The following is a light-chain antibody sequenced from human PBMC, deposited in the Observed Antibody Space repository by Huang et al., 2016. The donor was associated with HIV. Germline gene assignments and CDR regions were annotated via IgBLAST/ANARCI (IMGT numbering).Light chain of an antibody. CDR2: GTS. CDR3: QQYGSSMAT. CDR1: QSVDSGY. V-gene: IGKV3-20*01. Sequence: LTQSPGSLSLSPGDRVTLSCRASQSVDSGYVAWYHQKPGQSPRLIVYGTSSRASGIPGRFSGSGSGRDFSLTISGLDSEDFGVYYCQQYGSSMATFGQGTKVDI. J-gene: IGKJ2*01.